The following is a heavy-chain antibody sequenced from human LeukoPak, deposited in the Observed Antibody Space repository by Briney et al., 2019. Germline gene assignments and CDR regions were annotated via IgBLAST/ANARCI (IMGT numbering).Heavy chain of an antibody. V-gene: IGHV3-23*01. D-gene: IGHD4-17*01. CDR2: ISGSGDNT. J-gene: IGHJ4*02. Sequence: GGSLRLSCAASGFTFYTYAMTWVRQAPGKGLEWVSSISGSGDNTYYADSVKGRFTISRDNSKNTLYLQMNSLRAEDTAVYYCAKDRDYGDYLRWGQGTLVTVSS. CDR1: GFTFYTYA. CDR3: AKDRDYGDYLR.